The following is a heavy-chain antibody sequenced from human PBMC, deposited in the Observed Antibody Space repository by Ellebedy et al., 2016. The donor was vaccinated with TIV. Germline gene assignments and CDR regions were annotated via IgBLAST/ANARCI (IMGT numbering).Heavy chain of an antibody. CDR2: IDWDDEK. Sequence: SGPTLVKPTQSLTLTCTFSGFSLDTRGMAVSWIRQPPGKALEWLALIDWDDEKYYTSSLKTRLSISKDTSKNQVVLRLSNMDPADTATYYCARIREKQWLGTGAFDVWGQGAVVTVSS. V-gene: IGHV2-70*13. CDR3: ARIREKQWLGTGAFDV. CDR1: GFSLDTRGMA. J-gene: IGHJ3*01. D-gene: IGHD6-19*01.